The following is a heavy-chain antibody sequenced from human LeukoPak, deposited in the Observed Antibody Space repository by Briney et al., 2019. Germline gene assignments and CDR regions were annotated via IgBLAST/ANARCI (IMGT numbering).Heavy chain of an antibody. J-gene: IGHJ6*04. CDR2: IYYSGST. D-gene: IGHD3-10*01. V-gene: IGHV4-59*01. Sequence: SETLSLTCTVSGGSISSYYWSWIRQPPGKGLEWIGYIYYSGSTNYNPSLKSRVTISVDTSKNQFSLKLSSVTAADTAVYYCARGRARYGSGSMMDVWGKRTTVTVSS. CDR3: ARGRARYGSGSMMDV. CDR1: GGSISSYY.